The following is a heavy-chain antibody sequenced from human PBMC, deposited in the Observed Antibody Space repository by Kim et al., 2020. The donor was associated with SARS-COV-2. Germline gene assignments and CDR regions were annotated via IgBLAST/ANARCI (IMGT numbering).Heavy chain of an antibody. V-gene: IGHV1-18*01. CDR3: ARRGDSKRRGGNWFDP. D-gene: IGHD3-10*01. Sequence: KLQGRVTMTTDTSTSTAYMELRSLRSDDTAVYYCARRGDSKRRGGNWFDPWGQGTLVTVSS. J-gene: IGHJ5*02.